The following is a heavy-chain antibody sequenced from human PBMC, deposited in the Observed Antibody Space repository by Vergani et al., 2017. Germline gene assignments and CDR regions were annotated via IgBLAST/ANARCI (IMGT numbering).Heavy chain of an antibody. V-gene: IGHV4-34*01. D-gene: IGHD4-11*01. Sequence: QVQLQQWGGGLLKPSETLSLTCVVNGGSFTRYHWTWIRQSPGEGLEWVGDIDHTGRPDYNPSLKSRLTMSVDKSRIQFSLTLNSVTATDTSIYFCARVNTETNGHLYYYYYMDVWGQGTAVTVS. CDR1: GGSFTRYH. J-gene: IGHJ6*03. CDR3: ARVNTETNGHLYYYYYMDV. CDR2: IDHTGRP.